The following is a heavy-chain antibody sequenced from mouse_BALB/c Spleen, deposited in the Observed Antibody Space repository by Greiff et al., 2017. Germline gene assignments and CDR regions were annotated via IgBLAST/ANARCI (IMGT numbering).Heavy chain of an antibody. D-gene: IGHD2-10*02. CDR2: ISSGSSTI. CDR3: ARSGYVFDY. CDR1: GFTFSSFG. J-gene: IGHJ2*01. Sequence: EVKLVESGGGLVQPGGSRKLSCAASGFTFSSFGMHWVRQAPEKGLEWVAYISSGSSTIYYADTVKGRFTISRDNPKNTLFLQMTSLRSEDTAMYYCARSGYVFDYWGQGTTLTVSS. V-gene: IGHV5-17*02.